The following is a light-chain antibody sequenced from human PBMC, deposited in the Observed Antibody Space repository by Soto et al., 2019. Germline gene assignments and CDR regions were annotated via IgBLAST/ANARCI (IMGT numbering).Light chain of an antibody. CDR2: DAS. J-gene: IGKJ1*01. V-gene: IGKV1-5*01. CDR3: QQYTIYPWT. Sequence: DIQMTQSPSTLSASVGDRVTITCRASESTSSWLAWYQQRPGKAPRLLIYDASSLESGVPSRFSGSGSGTEFTLTINSLQPDDFATYFCQQYTIYPWTFGQGTKVDIK. CDR1: ESTSSW.